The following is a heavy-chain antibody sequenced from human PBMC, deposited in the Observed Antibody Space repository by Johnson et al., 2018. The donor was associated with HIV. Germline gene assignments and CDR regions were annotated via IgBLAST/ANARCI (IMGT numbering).Heavy chain of an antibody. CDR2: INSDGSST. CDR1: GFTFSSYW. D-gene: IGHD2-15*01. J-gene: IGHJ3*02. Sequence: VQLVESGGGLVQPGGSLRLSCAASGFTFSSYWMHWVRQAPGKGLVWVSRINSDGSSTSYADSVKGRFTISRDNAKNTLYLQMNSRRAEDTAVYYCVPVAAESYAFDIWGQGTMVTVSS. CDR3: VPVAAESYAFDI. V-gene: IGHV3-74*01.